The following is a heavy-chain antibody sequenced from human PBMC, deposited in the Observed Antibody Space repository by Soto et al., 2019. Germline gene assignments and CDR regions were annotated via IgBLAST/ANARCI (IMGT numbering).Heavy chain of an antibody. D-gene: IGHD5-12*01. V-gene: IGHV1-69*12. CDR1: GGTFSNYP. J-gene: IGHJ2*01. CDR3: ARGNHRWLQLWYFDL. Sequence: QVQLVQSGAEVKKPGSSVKVSCKASGGTFSNYPISWVRQAPGQGLEWMGGIIPIFGTTNYAQKFQGRVTIXADXSTSTAYMELSSLRSEDTAVFYCARGNHRWLQLWYFDLWGRGTLVTVSS. CDR2: IIPIFGTT.